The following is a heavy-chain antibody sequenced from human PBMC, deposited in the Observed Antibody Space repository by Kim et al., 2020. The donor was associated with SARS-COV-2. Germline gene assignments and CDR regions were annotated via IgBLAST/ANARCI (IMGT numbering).Heavy chain of an antibody. CDR2: IYYSGST. V-gene: IGHV4-39*07. CDR1: GGSISSSSYY. D-gene: IGHD6-13*01. Sequence: SETLSLTCTVSGGSISSSSYYWGWIRQPPGKGLEWIGSIYYSGSTYYNPSLKSRVTISVDTSKNQFSLKLSSVTAADTAVYYCARETIAAAGPSGGFDPWGQGTLVTVSS. J-gene: IGHJ5*02. CDR3: ARETIAAAGPSGGFDP.